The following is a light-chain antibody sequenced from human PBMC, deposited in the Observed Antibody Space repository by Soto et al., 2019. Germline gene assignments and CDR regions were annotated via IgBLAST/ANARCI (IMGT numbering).Light chain of an antibody. CDR2: SNN. V-gene: IGLV1-44*01. CDR1: SSNIGSNT. Sequence: QSVLTQPPSASGTPGQRVTIPCSGSSSNIGSNTVNWYQQLPGTAPKLLIYSNNQRPSRVPDRFSGSKAGTSASLAISGLQSEDEAEYYSAACDDSLKGWVFAGETKLTVL. J-gene: IGLJ3*02. CDR3: AACDDSLKGWV.